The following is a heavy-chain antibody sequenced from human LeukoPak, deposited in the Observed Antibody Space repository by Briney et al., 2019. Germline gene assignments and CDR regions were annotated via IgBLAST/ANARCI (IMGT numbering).Heavy chain of an antibody. J-gene: IGHJ4*02. CDR2: ISSSSSYI. CDR3: ARLSEMLRGPEAIYYFEH. CDR1: GFTFSSYS. V-gene: IGHV3-21*06. Sequence: GGSLRLSCAASGFTFSSYSMNWVRQAPGKGLKWVSSISSSSSYIYYADSVKGRFTISRDNAKNSVYLQMNSLRAEDTAVYYCARLSEMLRGPEAIYYFEHWGQGTLVTVSS. D-gene: IGHD3-10*01.